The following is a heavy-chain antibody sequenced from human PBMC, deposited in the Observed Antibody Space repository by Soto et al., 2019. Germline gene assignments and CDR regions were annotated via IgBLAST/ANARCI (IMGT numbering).Heavy chain of an antibody. Sequence: SETLSPTCAVSGGSFSGNYWSWIRQPPGKELGWIGEINHSGSTNYNPSLKSRVTISVDTSKNQFSMKLRSVTAADTAVYYCARGLVIAVAGTVFANWCDPWGQETMVTVAS. J-gene: IGHJ5*02. V-gene: IGHV4-34*01. CDR3: ARGLVIAVAGTVFANWCDP. CDR1: GGSFSGNY. D-gene: IGHD6-19*01. CDR2: INHSGST.